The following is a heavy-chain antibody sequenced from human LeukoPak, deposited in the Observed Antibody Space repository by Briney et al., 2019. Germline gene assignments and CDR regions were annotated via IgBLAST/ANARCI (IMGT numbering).Heavy chain of an antibody. CDR1: ALPPSNYA. J-gene: IGHJ4*02. CDR2: ISDGGWT. Sequence: GGSLRLSCAASALPPSNYAMSCVRQAPGKGLEWVSSISDGGWTAYTDSVKGRFIISRETATNTLYLQMNSLRVEDTAVYYCAKSFTMVRGVSPFDDWGQGTLVTVSS. D-gene: IGHD3-10*01. CDR3: AKSFTMVRGVSPFDD. V-gene: IGHV3-23*01.